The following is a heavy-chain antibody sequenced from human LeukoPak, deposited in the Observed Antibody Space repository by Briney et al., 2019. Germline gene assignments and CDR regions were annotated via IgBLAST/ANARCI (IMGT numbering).Heavy chain of an antibody. CDR1: GYTFTSYG. J-gene: IGHJ6*02. CDR3: ARETQVGATNGYYYYYYGMDV. Sequence: ASVKVSCKASGYTFTSYGISWVRQAPGQGLEWMGWISAYNGNTNYAQKLQGRVTMTTDTSTSTANMELRSLRSDDTAVYYCARETQVGATNGYYYYYYGMDVWGQGTTVTVSS. V-gene: IGHV1-18*01. CDR2: ISAYNGNT. D-gene: IGHD1-26*01.